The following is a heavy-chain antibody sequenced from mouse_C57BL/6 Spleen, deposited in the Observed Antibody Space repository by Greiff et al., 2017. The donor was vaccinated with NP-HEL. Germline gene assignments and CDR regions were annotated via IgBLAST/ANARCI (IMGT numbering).Heavy chain of an antibody. J-gene: IGHJ2*01. D-gene: IGHD2-4*01. CDR3: ASPLDYDVNYFDY. Sequence: QVQLKESGAELAKPGASVKLSCKASGYTFTSYWMHWVKQRPGQGLEWIGYINPSSGYTKYNQKFKDKATLTADKSSSTAYMQLSSLTYEDSAVYYCASPLDYDVNYFDYWGQGTTLTVSS. V-gene: IGHV1-7*01. CDR1: GYTFTSYW. CDR2: INPSSGYT.